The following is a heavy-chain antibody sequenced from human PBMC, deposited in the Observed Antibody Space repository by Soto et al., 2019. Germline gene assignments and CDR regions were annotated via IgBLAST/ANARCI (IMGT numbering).Heavy chain of an antibody. CDR3: ARFKRSCYSASCYGAFDI. V-gene: IGHV1-69*02. CDR1: RDAFSTYT. J-gene: IGHJ3*02. Sequence: QVPLVQSGAEVKTPGSSVKVSCEASRDAFSTYTITWVRQAPGQGLEWLGRIIPILDITNYAQNFQDRVTSTADKSRGTAYMDLSSLRSEDTAVYYCARFKRSCYSASCYGAFDIWGQGTMVTVSS. D-gene: IGHD2-2*01. CDR2: IIPILDIT.